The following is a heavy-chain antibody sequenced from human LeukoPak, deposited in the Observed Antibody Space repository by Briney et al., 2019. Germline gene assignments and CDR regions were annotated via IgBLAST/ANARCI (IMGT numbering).Heavy chain of an antibody. D-gene: IGHD5-24*01. J-gene: IGHJ4*02. CDR3: AKGRRDGYNYPFFDH. Sequence: PGGSLRLSCEASGFTFSFSAMSWVRQAPGKGLEWVSNIIGNSVSTYYPEFVKGRFTISRDNSNNTLFLQMDSLRAEDTAVYYCAKGRRDGYNYPFFDHWGQGALAIVSS. CDR1: GFTFSFSA. V-gene: IGHV3-23*01. CDR2: IIGNSVST.